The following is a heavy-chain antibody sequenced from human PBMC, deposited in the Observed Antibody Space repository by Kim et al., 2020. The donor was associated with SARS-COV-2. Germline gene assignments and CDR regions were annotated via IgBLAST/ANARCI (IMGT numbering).Heavy chain of an antibody. V-gene: IGHV5-51*01. CDR3: ARHAPPYDSSEDYTPSDY. J-gene: IGHJ4*02. D-gene: IGHD3-22*01. Sequence: GESLKISCKGSGYSFTSYWIGWVRQMPGKGLEWMGIIYPGDSDTRYSPSFQGQVTISADKSISTAYLQWSSLKASDTAMYYCARHAPPYDSSEDYTPSDYRGQGTLVTVSS. CDR2: IYPGDSDT. CDR1: GYSFTSYW.